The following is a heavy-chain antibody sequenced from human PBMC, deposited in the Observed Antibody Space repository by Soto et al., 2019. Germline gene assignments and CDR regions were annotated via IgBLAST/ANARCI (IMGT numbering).Heavy chain of an antibody. D-gene: IGHD3-3*01. V-gene: IGHV4-30-4*01. CDR2: IYCSGTT. CDR1: GGSISSGDYY. J-gene: IGHJ2*01. CDR3: ARARSAPPFDL. Sequence: QVQLQESGPGLVKPSQTLSLTCTVSGGSISSGDYYRSWIRQPPGNGLEWIGYIYCSGTTYYNPSLKRRVTISVDTPKNPFSLTLSSVTAADTAVYFCARARSAPPFDLWGRGTLVTVSS.